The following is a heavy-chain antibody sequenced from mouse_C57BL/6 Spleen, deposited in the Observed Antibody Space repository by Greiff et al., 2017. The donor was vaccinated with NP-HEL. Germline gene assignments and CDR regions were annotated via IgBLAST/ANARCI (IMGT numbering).Heavy chain of an antibody. CDR1: GYSFTDYN. J-gene: IGHJ3*01. CDR3: ARSSIRISYDYAGFAY. CDR2: INPNYGTT. D-gene: IGHD2-4*01. Sequence: EVQLQQSGPELVKPGASVKISCKASGYSFTDYNMNWVKQSNGKSLEWIGVINPNYGTTSYNQKFKGKATLTVDQSSSTAYMQLNSLTSEDSAVYDCARSSIRISYDYAGFAYWGQGTLVTVSA. V-gene: IGHV1-39*01.